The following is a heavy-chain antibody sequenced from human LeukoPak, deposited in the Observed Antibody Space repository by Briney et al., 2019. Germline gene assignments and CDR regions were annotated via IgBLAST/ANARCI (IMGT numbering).Heavy chain of an antibody. CDR1: GFTFDDYA. D-gene: IGHD5-24*01. CDR2: ISWNSGSI. Sequence: PGGSLRLSCAASGFTFDDYAMHWVRPAPGKGLEGVSGISWNSGSIGYADSVKGRFTISRDNAKNSLYLQMNSLRAEDTALYYCAKDGVPWPATITRAFDIWGQGTMVTVSS. J-gene: IGHJ3*02. CDR3: AKDGVPWPATITRAFDI. V-gene: IGHV3-9*01.